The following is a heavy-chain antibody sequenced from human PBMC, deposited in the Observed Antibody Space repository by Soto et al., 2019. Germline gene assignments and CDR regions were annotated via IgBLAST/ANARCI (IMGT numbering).Heavy chain of an antibody. CDR3: ARDHNWAFDS. V-gene: IGHV3-48*02. D-gene: IGHD1-1*01. Sequence: GGSLRLSCAASGFTFSSYGMHWVRRAPGKGLEWLSYISRDGGAIYHADSVKGRFTISRDNAKNSLLLQMDSLRDEDTAMYYCARDHNWAFDSWGQGTLVTVSS. J-gene: IGHJ4*02. CDR1: GFTFSSYG. CDR2: ISRDGGAI.